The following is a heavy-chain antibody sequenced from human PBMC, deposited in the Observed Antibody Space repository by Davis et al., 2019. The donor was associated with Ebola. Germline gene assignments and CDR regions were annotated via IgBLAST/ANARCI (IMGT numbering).Heavy chain of an antibody. J-gene: IGHJ4*02. CDR3: ARDRESELTVTLDY. Sequence: GGSLRLSCAASGFTFSSYEMNWVRQAPGKGLEWVAVIWFDGSNKYYADSVKGRFTISRDNSKSTLYLQMNSLRAEDTAVYYCARDRESELTVTLDYWGQGTLVTVSS. CDR1: GFTFSSYE. CDR2: IWFDGSNK. D-gene: IGHD4-17*01. V-gene: IGHV3-33*08.